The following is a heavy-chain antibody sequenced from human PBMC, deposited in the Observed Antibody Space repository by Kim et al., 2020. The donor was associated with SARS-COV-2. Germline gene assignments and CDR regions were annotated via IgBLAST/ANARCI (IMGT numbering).Heavy chain of an antibody. V-gene: IGHV3-21*01. CDR2: ISSSSSYI. Sequence: GGSLRLSCAASGFTFSSYSMNWVRQAPGKGLEWVSSISSSSSYIYYADSVKGRFTISRDNAKNSLYLQMNSLRAEDTAVYYCARATPYYYDSSGGGHWGQGTLVTVSS. J-gene: IGHJ1*01. CDR3: ARATPYYYDSSGGGH. D-gene: IGHD3-22*01. CDR1: GFTFSSYS.